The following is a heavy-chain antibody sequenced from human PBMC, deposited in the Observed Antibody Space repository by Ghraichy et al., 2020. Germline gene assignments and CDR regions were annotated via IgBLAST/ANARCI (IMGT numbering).Heavy chain of an antibody. CDR1: GFTFSDYS. CDR3: ARDRGCSSSTCYAVLGYNWFDP. J-gene: IGHJ5*02. CDR2: ISSSSTYI. D-gene: IGHD2-2*01. V-gene: IGHV3-21*01. Sequence: GGTLRLSCAASGFTFSDYSMNWVRQAPGKGLEWVSSISSSSTYIYYADSVKGRFTISRDNAKNSLYLQMDSLRAEDTAMYYCARDRGCSSSTCYAVLGYNWFDPWGQGTLVTVSS.